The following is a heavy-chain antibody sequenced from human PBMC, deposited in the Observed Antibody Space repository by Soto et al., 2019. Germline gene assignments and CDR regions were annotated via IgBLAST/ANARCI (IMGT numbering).Heavy chain of an antibody. CDR2: IYPGDSET. J-gene: IGHJ6*02. CDR1: GYSFTSYW. CDR3: ARPGITMVRGVIKGLYYGMDV. V-gene: IGHV5-51*01. Sequence: GESLKISCKGSGYSFTSYWIGWVRQMPGKGLEWMGIIYPGDSETRYSPSFQGQVTISVDKSISTVHLQWSNLKASDTAMYYCARPGITMVRGVIKGLYYGMDVWGQGTTVTVAS. D-gene: IGHD3-10*01.